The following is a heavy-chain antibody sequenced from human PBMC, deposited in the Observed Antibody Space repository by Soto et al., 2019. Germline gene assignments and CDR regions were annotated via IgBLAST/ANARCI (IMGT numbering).Heavy chain of an antibody. CDR3: AREGGYCSGGSCYSDAYYYYGMDG. CDR1: GYTFTGYY. CDR2: INPNSGGT. V-gene: IGHV1-2*02. J-gene: IGHJ6*02. D-gene: IGHD2-15*01. Sequence: ASVKVSCKVSGYTFTGYYMHRVRQAPGQGLEWMGWINPNSGGTNYAQKFQGRVTVTRDTSVSTDYMELSRLISDDTAVYYCAREGGYCSGGSCYSDAYYYYGMDGWGQVTTVAVSS.